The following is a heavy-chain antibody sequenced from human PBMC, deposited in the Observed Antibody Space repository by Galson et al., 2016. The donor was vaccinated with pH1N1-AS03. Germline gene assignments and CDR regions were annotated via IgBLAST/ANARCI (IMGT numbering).Heavy chain of an antibody. CDR2: ISSDGSNK. Sequence: LRLSCAGPGFTFSPYAMHWVRQAPGKGLEWVAVISSDGSNKYYSDSGKGRFTITRDKSKSTVYLQMNSLRAEDSAVYYCARETVVATGFEYWGQGTLVTVSS. CDR3: ARETVVATGFEY. J-gene: IGHJ4*02. V-gene: IGHV3-30*04. CDR1: GFTFSPYA. D-gene: IGHD6-19*01.